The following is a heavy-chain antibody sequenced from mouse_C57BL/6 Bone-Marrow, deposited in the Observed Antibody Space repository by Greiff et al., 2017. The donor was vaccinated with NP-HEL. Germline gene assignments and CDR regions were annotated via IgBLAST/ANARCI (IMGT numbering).Heavy chain of an antibody. CDR2: ISYDGSN. J-gene: IGHJ3*01. CDR3: ARGGVFAY. Sequence: EVKLQESGPGLVKPSQSLSLTCSVTGYSITSGYYWNWIRQFPGNKLEWRGYISYDGSNNYNPSLKNRISITRDTSTNQFFLKLNSVTTEDTATYYCARGGVFAYWGQGTLVTVSA. V-gene: IGHV3-6*01. CDR1: GYSITSGYY.